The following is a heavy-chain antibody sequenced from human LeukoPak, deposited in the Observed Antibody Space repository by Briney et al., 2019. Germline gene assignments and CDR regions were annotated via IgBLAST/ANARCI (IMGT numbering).Heavy chain of an antibody. CDR1: GFTLSSYT. CDR2: ISGSGGST. V-gene: IGHV3-23*01. J-gene: IGHJ4*02. D-gene: IGHD3-16*01. CDR3: AKPPGGGPFDY. Sequence: GGSLRLSCAASGFTLSSYTMSWVRQAPGKGLEWVSAISGSGGSTYYADSVKGRFTISRDNSKNTLYLQMNSLRAEDTAVYYCAKPPGGGPFDYWGQGTLVTVSS.